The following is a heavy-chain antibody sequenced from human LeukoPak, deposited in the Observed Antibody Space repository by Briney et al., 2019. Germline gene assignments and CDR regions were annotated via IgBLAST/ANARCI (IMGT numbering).Heavy chain of an antibody. V-gene: IGHV1-2*02. D-gene: IGHD3-22*01. CDR2: INPNSGGT. CDR3: VREVVYDSSGYYYYNY. J-gene: IGHJ4*01. CDR1: GYTFTSYY. Sequence: ASVKVSCKASGYTFTSYYIHWVRQAPGQGLEWMGWINPNSGGTDYAQNFQGRFTMTGDTSISTAYMELSRLRSDDTAVYYCVREVVYDSSGYYYYNYWGQGTLVTVSS.